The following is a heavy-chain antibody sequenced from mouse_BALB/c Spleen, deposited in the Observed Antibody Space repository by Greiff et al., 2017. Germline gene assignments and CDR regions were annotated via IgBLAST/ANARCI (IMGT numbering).Heavy chain of an antibody. D-gene: IGHD1-1*01. CDR2: IWAGGST. CDR3: AREGYYGSAFAY. Sequence: VKLMESGPGLVAPSQSLSITCTVSGFSLTSYGVHWVRQPPGKGLEWLGVIWAGGSTNYNSALMSRLSISKDNSKSQVFLKMNSLQTDDTAMYYCAREGYYGSAFAYWGQGTLVTVSA. J-gene: IGHJ3*01. CDR1: GFSLTSYG. V-gene: IGHV2-9*02.